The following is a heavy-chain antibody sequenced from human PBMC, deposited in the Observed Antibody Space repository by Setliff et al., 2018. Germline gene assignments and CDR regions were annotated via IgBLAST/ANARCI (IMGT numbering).Heavy chain of an antibody. V-gene: IGHV1-18*01. CDR1: GYTFSTYG. D-gene: IGHD4-4*01. Sequence: ASVKVSCKDSGYTFSTYGISWVRQAPGQGLEWMGWISAYNGNTNYAQRFQGRVTITRDTSASTAYMELSSLRSEDTAVYYCARDLWPHYTFDYWGQGTQVTVS. CDR3: ARDLWPHYTFDY. J-gene: IGHJ4*02. CDR2: ISAYNGNT.